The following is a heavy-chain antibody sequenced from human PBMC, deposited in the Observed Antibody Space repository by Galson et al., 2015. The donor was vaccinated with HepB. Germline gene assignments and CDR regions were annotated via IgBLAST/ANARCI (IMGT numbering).Heavy chain of an antibody. Sequence: SLRLSCAASGFTFSSYGMHWVRQAPGKGLEWVAVISYDGSNKYYADSVKGRFAISRDNSKNTLYLQMNSLRAEDTAVYYCAKDRFPRSLTGWCGMDVWGQGTLVTVSS. CDR2: ISYDGSNK. V-gene: IGHV3-30*18. J-gene: IGHJ6*02. CDR3: AKDRFPRSLTGWCGMDV. D-gene: IGHD6-19*01. CDR1: GFTFSSYG.